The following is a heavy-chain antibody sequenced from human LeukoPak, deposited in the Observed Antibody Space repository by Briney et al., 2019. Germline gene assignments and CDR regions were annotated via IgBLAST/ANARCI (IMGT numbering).Heavy chain of an antibody. CDR2: IWFDGSNI. J-gene: IGHJ4*02. CDR3: TRDHGDYSFDY. D-gene: IGHD4-17*01. Sequence: GGSLRLSCAASGFTFSNYGMNWVRQAPGKGLEWVAIIWFDGSNIYYADSVKGRFTISRDNSKNTLFLQMNSLRAEDTGVYYCTRDHGDYSFDYWGQGTLVTVSS. V-gene: IGHV3-33*08. CDR1: GFTFSNYG.